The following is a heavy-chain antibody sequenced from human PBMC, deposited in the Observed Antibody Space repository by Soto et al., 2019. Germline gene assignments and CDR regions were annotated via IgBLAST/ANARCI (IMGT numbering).Heavy chain of an antibody. J-gene: IGHJ3*01. CDR3: ARRSVSHSNAFDF. D-gene: IGHD2-15*01. CDR1: GGTFRNLA. V-gene: IGHV1-69*01. CDR2: FIPIIGGG. Sequence: QGQLVQSGAELKPPGSSVKVSCKASGGTFRNLAINWVRQAPGQGLEWMGGFIPIIGGGINAQKFQARVTITSDAPTSTADMELSSLKSEDTAMYFCARRSVSHSNAFDFWGQGTMVTVSS.